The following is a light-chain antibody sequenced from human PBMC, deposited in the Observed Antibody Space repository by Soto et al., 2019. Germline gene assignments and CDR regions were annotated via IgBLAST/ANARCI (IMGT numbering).Light chain of an antibody. CDR1: QSVGSN. V-gene: IGKV3-20*01. CDR3: QQYGSSPWT. Sequence: EIILTQSPVPLSVSPGERATLSCRASQSVGSNLAWYQQKPGQAPRLLIYSASSRATGIPDRFSGSGSGTDFTLTISRLEPEDVAVYYCQQYGSSPWTLGQGTKVDIK. CDR2: SAS. J-gene: IGKJ1*01.